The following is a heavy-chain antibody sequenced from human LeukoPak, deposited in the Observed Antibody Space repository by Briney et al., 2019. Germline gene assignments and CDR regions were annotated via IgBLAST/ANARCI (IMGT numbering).Heavy chain of an antibody. CDR3: ARSFSEKFYFES. D-gene: IGHD1-26*01. CDR1: GGSISSGSYY. Sequence: SQTLSLTCTVSGGSISSGSYYWSWIRQPAGKELEWIGRIYASGKTDYNPYTPSLKSRVAMSLDTSKNQVSLYLTSVTAADTAMYFCARSFSEKFYFESWGQGTLVTVSS. V-gene: IGHV4-61*02. J-gene: IGHJ4*02. CDR2: IYASGKT.